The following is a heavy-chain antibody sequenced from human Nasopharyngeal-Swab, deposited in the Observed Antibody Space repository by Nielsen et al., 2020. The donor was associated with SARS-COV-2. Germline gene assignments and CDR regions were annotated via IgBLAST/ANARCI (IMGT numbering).Heavy chain of an antibody. V-gene: IGHV3-23*01. J-gene: IGHJ4*02. D-gene: IGHD4-17*01. CDR3: AKDLHWGGDSNY. Sequence: GESLKISCAASGFTFSSYAMSWVRPAPGKGLEWVSAISGSGGSTYYADSVKGRFTLSRDNSKNTLYLQMNSLRAEDTAVYYCAKDLHWGGDSNYWGQGTLVTVSS. CDR1: GFTFSSYA. CDR2: ISGSGGST.